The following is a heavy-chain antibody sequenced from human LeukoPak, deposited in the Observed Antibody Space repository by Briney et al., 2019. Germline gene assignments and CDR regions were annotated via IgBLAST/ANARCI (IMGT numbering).Heavy chain of an antibody. CDR2: MNPNSGNA. Sequence: ASVKVSCKASGYTFTRYDINWVRQATGQGLEWMGWMNPNSGNAGYAQKFQGRVTMTRNTSISTAYMELSSLTSEDTAAYYCARGPPPPRGFYYMDVWGKGTTVTISS. CDR1: GYTFTRYD. V-gene: IGHV1-8*01. J-gene: IGHJ6*03. D-gene: IGHD3-10*01. CDR3: ARGPPPPRGFYYMDV.